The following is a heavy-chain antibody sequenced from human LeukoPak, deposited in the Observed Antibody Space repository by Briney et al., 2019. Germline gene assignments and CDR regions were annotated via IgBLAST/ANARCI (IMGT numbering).Heavy chain of an antibody. D-gene: IGHD3-3*01. CDR2: LNREGSST. Sequence: PGGSLRLSCAASGFTFSSFWMHWLRQAPGKGLVWVSRLNREGSSTSSADSVKGRFITSRDNAMRTLYMQMNSLRVEDTAVYGCARHYSYHDLWDWGQGTLVTVSS. CDR1: GFTFSSFW. CDR3: ARHYSYHDLWD. J-gene: IGHJ4*02. V-gene: IGHV3-74*01.